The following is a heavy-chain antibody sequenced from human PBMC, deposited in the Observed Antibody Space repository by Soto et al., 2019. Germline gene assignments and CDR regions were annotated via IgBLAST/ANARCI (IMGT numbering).Heavy chain of an antibody. V-gene: IGHV1-46*03. J-gene: IGHJ4*02. CDR1: GYTFTTYY. D-gene: IGHD3-22*01. Sequence: ASVKVSCKASGYTFTTYYIHWVRQAPGQGLEWMGIVNCRGGNTNYAQKFQGRVTMTRDTSTSTVYMELSSLRSEDTAVYYCARDPYDSSGYDNLYYLDYWGQGTPVTVSS. CDR3: ARDPYDSSGYDNLYYLDY. CDR2: VNCRGGNT.